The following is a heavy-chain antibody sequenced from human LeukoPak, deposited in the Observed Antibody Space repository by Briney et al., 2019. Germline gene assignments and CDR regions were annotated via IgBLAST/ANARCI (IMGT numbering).Heavy chain of an antibody. D-gene: IGHD3-16*01. CDR1: TFTKAW. V-gene: IGHV3-15*07. Sequence: GGSLRLSCVVSTFTKAWMNWVRQAPGKGLEWVGRVKNRGDGRTTDYAAPVKGRFTISRDDSKRTVYLQMNSLKTEDTAVYFCTTEYYVGFDYWGQGTLVTVSS. J-gene: IGHJ4*02. CDR3: TTEYYVGFDY. CDR2: VKNRGDGRTT.